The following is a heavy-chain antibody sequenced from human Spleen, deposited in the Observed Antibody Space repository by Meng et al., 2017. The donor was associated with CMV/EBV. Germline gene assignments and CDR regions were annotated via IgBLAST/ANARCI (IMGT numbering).Heavy chain of an antibody. V-gene: IGHV5-51*01. D-gene: IGHD1-7*01. J-gene: IGHJ3*02. Sequence: GGSLRLSCKGSGYSFTSYWIGWVRQMPGKGLEWMGIIYPGDSDTRYRPSLQGQVTISADKSISTAYLQWSSLKASDAAIYYCARQQNYDSGFDIWGQGTVVTVSS. CDR2: IYPGDSDT. CDR1: GYSFTSYW. CDR3: ARQQNYDSGFDI.